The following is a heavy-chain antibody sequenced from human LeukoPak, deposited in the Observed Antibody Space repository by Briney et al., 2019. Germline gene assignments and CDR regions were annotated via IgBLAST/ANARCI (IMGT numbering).Heavy chain of an antibody. CDR2: IYYSGST. V-gene: IGHV4-39*01. D-gene: IGHD2-8*01. CDR1: GGSTTSGSYY. J-gene: IGHJ4*02. CDR3: ARNNTLIMYPRVGEDKGFDY. Sequence: SETLSLTCTASGGSTTSGSYYWGWIRQPPGKGLEWIGSIYYSGSTHYNPSLKSRVTICVDTSKNEFSLKLSSVTAADTAVYYCARNNTLIMYPRVGEDKGFDYWGQGTLVTVSS.